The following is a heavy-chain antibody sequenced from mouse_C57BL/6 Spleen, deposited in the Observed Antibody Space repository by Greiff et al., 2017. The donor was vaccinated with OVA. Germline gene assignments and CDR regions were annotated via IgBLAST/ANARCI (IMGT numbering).Heavy chain of an antibody. D-gene: IGHD2-2*01. Sequence: VQLQQPGAELVKPGASVKMSCKASGYTFTSYWITWVKQRPGQGLEWIGDIYPGSGSTNYNEKFKSKATLTVDTSSSTAYIQLSSLTSEDSAVYYCARCGYDVGYAMDYWGQGTSVTVSS. J-gene: IGHJ4*01. V-gene: IGHV1-55*01. CDR1: GYTFTSYW. CDR2: IYPGSGST. CDR3: ARCGYDVGYAMDY.